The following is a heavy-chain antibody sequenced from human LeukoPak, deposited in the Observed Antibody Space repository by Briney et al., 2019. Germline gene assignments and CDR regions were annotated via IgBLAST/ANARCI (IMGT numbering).Heavy chain of an antibody. J-gene: IGHJ6*02. V-gene: IGHV3-23*01. CDR3: AKCLGGHSSTSCYSYGMDV. CDR1: GFTFSSYA. Sequence: GGSLRLSCAASGFTFSSYAMSWVRQAPGKGLEWVSAISGSGGSTYYADSVKGRFTISRDNSKNTLYLQMNSLRAEDTAVYYCAKCLGGHSSTSCYSYGMDVWGQGTTVTGSS. CDR2: ISGSGGST. D-gene: IGHD2-2*02.